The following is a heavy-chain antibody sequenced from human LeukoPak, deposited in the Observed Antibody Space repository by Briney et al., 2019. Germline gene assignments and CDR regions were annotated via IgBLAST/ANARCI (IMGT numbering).Heavy chain of an antibody. Sequence: GGSLRLSCAASEFTFSIYAMHWVRQAPGKGLEWVAVISYDGDKKYYADSVKGRFTISRDNSKNTVYLQMNSLRAEDTAVYYCAKEAYGSGSYFKGGRPYYFDYWGQGTLVTVSS. CDR2: ISYDGDKK. J-gene: IGHJ4*02. CDR3: AKEAYGSGSYFKGGRPYYFDY. CDR1: EFTFSIYA. V-gene: IGHV3-30*04. D-gene: IGHD3-10*01.